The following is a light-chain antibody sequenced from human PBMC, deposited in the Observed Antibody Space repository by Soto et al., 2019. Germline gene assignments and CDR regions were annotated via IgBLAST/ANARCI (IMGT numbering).Light chain of an antibody. J-gene: IGKJ1*01. CDR1: QSVSSSS. CDR3: QQYGSSPRT. CDR2: GAS. V-gene: IGKV3-20*01. Sequence: EIVLTQSPGTLSLSPGERATLSCRASQSVSSSSLAWYQQKRGQAPRLLIHGASSRATGIPDKFSGSGSGTDFTLTISRLELEDFAVYYCQQYGSSPRTFGQGTKVEVK.